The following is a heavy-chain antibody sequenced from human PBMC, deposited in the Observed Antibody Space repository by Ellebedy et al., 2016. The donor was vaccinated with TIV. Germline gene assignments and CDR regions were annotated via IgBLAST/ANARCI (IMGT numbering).Heavy chain of an antibody. D-gene: IGHD3-22*01. CDR2: IYNNGST. J-gene: IGHJ4*02. Sequence: MPSETLSLTCSVSDGVISSYYWSWIRQPPGKALEWIGDIYNNGSTNYNASLKTRVTISVDTSQSLFSLRLSSVTAADTAVYYCARLPGEDGRGYYFDYWGQGTLVTVSP. CDR1: DGVISSYY. CDR3: ARLPGEDGRGYYFDY. V-gene: IGHV4-59*08.